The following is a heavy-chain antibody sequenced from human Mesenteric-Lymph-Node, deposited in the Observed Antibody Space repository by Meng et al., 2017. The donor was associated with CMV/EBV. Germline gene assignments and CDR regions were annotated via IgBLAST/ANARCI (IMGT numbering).Heavy chain of an antibody. J-gene: IGHJ4*02. CDR2: IYHSGST. Sequence: SETLSLTCTVSGGSISSYYWSWIRQPPGKGLEWIGYIYHSGSTNYNPSLKSRVTISVDTSKNQFSLKLSSVTAADTAVYFCARTVAAAAHYFDYWGQGTLVTVSS. D-gene: IGHD6-13*01. CDR3: ARTVAAAAHYFDY. CDR1: GGSISSYY. V-gene: IGHV4-59*12.